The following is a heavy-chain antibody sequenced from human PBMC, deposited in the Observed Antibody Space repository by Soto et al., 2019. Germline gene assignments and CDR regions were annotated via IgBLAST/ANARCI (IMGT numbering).Heavy chain of an antibody. CDR1: GFTFSSYA. Sequence: LRLSCSASGFTFSSYALHWVRQAPGKGLEYVSAFSSNGGSTYYADSVKGRFTISSDNSKNKLYLQMSSLRAEDTAVYYWVKGRHDDFEVSPDAFDIGGQGTMVTGS. V-gene: IGHV3-64D*06. J-gene: IGHJ3*02. CDR3: VKGRHDDFEVSPDAFDI. CDR2: FSSNGGST. D-gene: IGHD3-9*01.